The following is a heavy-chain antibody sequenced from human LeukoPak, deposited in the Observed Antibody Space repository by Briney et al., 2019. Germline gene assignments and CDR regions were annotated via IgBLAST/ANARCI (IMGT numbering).Heavy chain of an antibody. CDR1: GFTFSGYW. CDR3: ARLLWSYDSSGHEYFQH. D-gene: IGHD3-22*01. V-gene: IGHV3-7*01. Sequence: GGSLRLSCAASGFTFSGYWMSWVRQAPGKGLEWVANIKQDGSEKYYVDSVKGRFTISRDNAKNSLYLQMNSLRAEDTAVYYCARLLWSYDSSGHEYFQHWGQGTLVTVSS. CDR2: IKQDGSEK. J-gene: IGHJ1*01.